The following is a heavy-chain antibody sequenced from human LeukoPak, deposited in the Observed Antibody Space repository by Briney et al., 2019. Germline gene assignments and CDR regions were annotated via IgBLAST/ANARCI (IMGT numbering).Heavy chain of an antibody. J-gene: IGHJ4*02. D-gene: IGHD4-17*01. Sequence: ASVKVSCKASGYTFTSYDINWVRQATGQGLEWMGWMNPNSGNTGYAQKFQGRVTMTRNTSISTAYMELSSLRSEDTAVYYCARVVGGYGDPDYWGQGTLVTVSS. CDR2: MNPNSGNT. CDR3: ARVVGGYGDPDY. CDR1: GYTFTSYD. V-gene: IGHV1-8*01.